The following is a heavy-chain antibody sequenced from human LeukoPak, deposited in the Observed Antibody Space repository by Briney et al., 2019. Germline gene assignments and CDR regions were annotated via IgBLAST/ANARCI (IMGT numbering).Heavy chain of an antibody. CDR3: ALGTSSGYYPSAYFDY. Sequence: PSETLSLTCTVSGDSISSSSYYWGWIRQPPGKGLEWIGSIYYSGSTYYNPSLKSRVTISVDTSKNQFSLKLSSVTAADTAVYYCALGTSSGYYPSAYFDYWGQGTLVTVSS. J-gene: IGHJ4*02. CDR1: GDSISSSSYY. CDR2: IYYSGST. V-gene: IGHV4-39*07. D-gene: IGHD3-22*01.